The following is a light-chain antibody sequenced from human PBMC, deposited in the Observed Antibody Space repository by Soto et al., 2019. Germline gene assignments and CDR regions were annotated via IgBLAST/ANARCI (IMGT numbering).Light chain of an antibody. CDR1: SSDVGAYTY. CDR3: SSYTTSNTLV. CDR2: EVS. J-gene: IGLJ2*01. Sequence: QSALTQPASVSGSPGQSITISCTGTSSDVGAYTYVSWYQQHPGNAPKLMIFEVSDRPSGVSNRFSGSKSGNTASLTISGLQAEDEADYYCSSYTTSNTLVFGGGIKVTVL. V-gene: IGLV2-14*01.